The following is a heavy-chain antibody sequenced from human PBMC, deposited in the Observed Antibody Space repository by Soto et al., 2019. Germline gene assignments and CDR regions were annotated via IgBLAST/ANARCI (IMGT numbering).Heavy chain of an antibody. CDR1: GGSFSGYY. J-gene: IGHJ5*02. D-gene: IGHD3-10*01. V-gene: IGHV4-34*01. CDR3: ARGITMVRGASGWFDP. CDR2: INHSGST. Sequence: PSETLSLTCAVYGGSFSGYYWSWIRQPPGKGLEWIGEINHSGSTNYNPSLKSRVTISVDTSKNQFSLKLSSVTAADTAVYYCARGITMVRGASGWFDPWGQGTLVTVSS.